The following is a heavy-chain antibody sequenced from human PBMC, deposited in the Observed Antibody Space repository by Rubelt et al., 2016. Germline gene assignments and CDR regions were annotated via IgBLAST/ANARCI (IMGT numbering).Heavy chain of an antibody. CDR2: INHSGIT. V-gene: IGHV4-34*01. Sequence: QVQLQQWGAGLLKPSETLSLTCAVYGGSFSGYYWSWIRQPPGKGLEWIGEINHSGITNYNPSLKMRVTISLDTSKNQFSLKVTSVAAADTAVYYCARRVSNTWYFDLWGRGTLVTVSS. CDR3: ARRVSNTWYFDL. J-gene: IGHJ2*01. D-gene: IGHD3-10*01. CDR1: GGSFSGYY.